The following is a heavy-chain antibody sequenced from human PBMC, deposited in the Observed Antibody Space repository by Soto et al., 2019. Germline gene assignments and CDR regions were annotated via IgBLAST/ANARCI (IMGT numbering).Heavy chain of an antibody. CDR2: IWFDGTNK. J-gene: IGHJ4*02. D-gene: IGHD2-21*02. V-gene: IGHV3-33*01. CDR1: ESTFRNYG. CDR3: AGTAAYCGGDSTFDS. Sequence: QMQLMESGGGVVQPGGSLRLSCAASESTFRNYGMHWVRQAPGKGLEWVAVIWFDGTNKDYADSVKGRFTISIDNSKNTRYLEMSRVRAEDTAVYFCAGTAAYCGGDSTFDSGGQGSLVTVSS.